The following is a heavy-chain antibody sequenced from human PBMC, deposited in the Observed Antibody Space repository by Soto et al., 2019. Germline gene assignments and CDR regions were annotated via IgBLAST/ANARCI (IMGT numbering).Heavy chain of an antibody. V-gene: IGHV1-2*02. J-gene: IGHJ4*02. Sequence: ASVKVSCKASGYTFTGYYMHWVRQAPGQGLEWMGWINPNSGSTNYAQKFQGRVTMTRDTSISTAYMELSRLRSDDTAVYYWARDWKAMVTPYYFDYWGQGTLVTVSS. D-gene: IGHD5-18*01. CDR2: INPNSGST. CDR1: GYTFTGYY. CDR3: ARDWKAMVTPYYFDY.